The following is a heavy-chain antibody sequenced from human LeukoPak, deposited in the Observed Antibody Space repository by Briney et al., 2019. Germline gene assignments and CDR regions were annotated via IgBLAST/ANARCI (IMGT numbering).Heavy chain of an antibody. D-gene: IGHD3-10*01. Sequence: SETLSLTCAAYGGSFSGCYWSWIRQPPGKGLEWIGEINHSGSTNYNPSLKSRVTISVDTSKNQFSLKLSSVTAADTAVYYCASLRNYYGSGSYPRIKTFDYWGQGTLVTVSS. CDR3: ASLRNYYGSGSYPRIKTFDY. CDR2: INHSGST. V-gene: IGHV4-34*01. CDR1: GGSFSGCY. J-gene: IGHJ4*02.